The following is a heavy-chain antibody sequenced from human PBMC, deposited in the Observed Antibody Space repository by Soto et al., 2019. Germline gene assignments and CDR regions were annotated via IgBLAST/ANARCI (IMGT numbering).Heavy chain of an antibody. D-gene: IGHD1-20*01. CDR3: ARSRYLEY. V-gene: IGHV3-7*04. J-gene: IGHJ4*02. CDR1: GFTFSNYW. CDR2: IKQDGSEK. Sequence: PGGSLRLSCAVSGFTFSNYWMSWVRQAPGKGLEWVANIKQDGSEKNYVDSVEGRFTISRDNAKNSLYLQMNSLRAEDTAVYYCARSRYLEYWGQGTLVT.